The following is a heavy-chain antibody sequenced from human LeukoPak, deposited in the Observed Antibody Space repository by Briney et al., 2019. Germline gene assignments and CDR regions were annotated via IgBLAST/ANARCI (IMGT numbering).Heavy chain of an antibody. V-gene: IGHV4-34*01. CDR2: INHTGST. CDR1: GESFANYY. D-gene: IGHD6-19*01. Sequence: SETLSLTCAVYGESFANYYWTWIRQPPGKGLEWIGEINHTGSTNYNTSLKSRVTLSVDTSKNQFSLKLSSVTAADTAVYYCARRTPQPRPKLVVLVAGTRGNWFDPWGQGTLVTVSS. CDR3: ARRTPQPRPKLVVLVAGTRGNWFDP. J-gene: IGHJ5*02.